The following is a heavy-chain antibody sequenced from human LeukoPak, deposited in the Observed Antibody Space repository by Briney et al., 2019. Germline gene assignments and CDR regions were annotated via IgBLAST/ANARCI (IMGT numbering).Heavy chain of an antibody. CDR3: AKKNSGSGSYSIKNPPDY. CDR1: GFTFSSYA. J-gene: IGHJ4*02. CDR2: ISSNGGST. Sequence: GGSLRLSCAASGFTFSSYAMHWVRQAPGKELEYVSAISSNGGSTYYANSVKGRFTISRDNSKNTLYLQMNSLRAEDTAVYYCAKKNSGSGSYSIKNPPDYWGQGTLVTVSS. D-gene: IGHD3-10*01. V-gene: IGHV3-64*01.